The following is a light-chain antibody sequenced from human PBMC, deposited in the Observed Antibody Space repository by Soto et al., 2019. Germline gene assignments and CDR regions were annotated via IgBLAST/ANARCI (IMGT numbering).Light chain of an antibody. CDR2: DIS. CDR3: QQYNNWPFS. J-gene: IGKJ5*01. V-gene: IGKV3-15*01. Sequence: EIRMTQFPATLSASPGEGVTLSCRAAQDVTTNFAWYQQKRGQAPRLLVYDISIRATGVPARFSGSGSETDFTLSISGLQCEDFAVYFCQQYNNWPFSFGQGTRLEIK. CDR1: QDVTTN.